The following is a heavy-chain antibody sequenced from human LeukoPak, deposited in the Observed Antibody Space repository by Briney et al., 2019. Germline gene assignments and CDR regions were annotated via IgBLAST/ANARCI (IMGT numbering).Heavy chain of an antibody. J-gene: IGHJ4*02. CDR2: IIPIFGTA. CDR1: GGTFRSYA. Sequence: SVKVSXKASGGTFRSYAISWVRQAPGQGLEWMGGIIPIFGTANYAQKFQGRVTITTDESTSTAYMELSSLRSEDTAVYYCARGRSTGYYYGSAYFDYWGQGTLVTVSS. D-gene: IGHD3-10*01. CDR3: ARGRSTGYYYGSAYFDY. V-gene: IGHV1-69*05.